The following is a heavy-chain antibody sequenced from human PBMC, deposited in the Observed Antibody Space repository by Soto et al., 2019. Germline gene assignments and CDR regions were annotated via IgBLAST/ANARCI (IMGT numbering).Heavy chain of an antibody. D-gene: IGHD3-10*01. V-gene: IGHV4-39*01. CDR1: GGSISSSSYY. J-gene: IGHJ5*02. CDR2: IYYSGST. CDR3: ARLPTMVRGGPWAWFDP. Sequence: SETLSLTCTVSGGSISSSSYYWGWIRQPPGKGLEWIGSIYYSGSTYYNPSLKSRVTISVATSKNKFSLKLSSVTAADTAVYYCARLPTMVRGGPWAWFDPWGQGTLVTVSS.